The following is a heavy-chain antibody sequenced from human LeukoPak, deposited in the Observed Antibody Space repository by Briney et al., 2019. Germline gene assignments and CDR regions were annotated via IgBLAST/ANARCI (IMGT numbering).Heavy chain of an antibody. D-gene: IGHD3-10*01. CDR1: GFTFSSYG. CDR2: ISHDGSNK. V-gene: IGHV3-30*03. J-gene: IGHJ5*02. Sequence: PGGSLRLSCAASGFTFSSYGMHWVRQAPGKGREWVAVISHDGSNKEYGDSVRGRFTVSRDNSKNTLYLQMNSLRGEDTAVYYCAVRGDTACLDPWGQGTLVTVSS. CDR3: AVRGDTACLDP.